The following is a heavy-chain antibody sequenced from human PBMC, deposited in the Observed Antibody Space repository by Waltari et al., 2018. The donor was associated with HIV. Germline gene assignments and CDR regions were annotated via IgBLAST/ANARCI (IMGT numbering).Heavy chain of an antibody. J-gene: IGHJ6*02. CDR3: VRGSGMYYYYYGMDV. V-gene: IGHV6-1*01. Sequence: QVQLQQSGPGLVKPSQTLPLTGASSGDSATSNSAAWNWIRQSPSRGLDWLGRTYYRSKWYNDYAVSVRSRITIHPDTSKNQFSLQLKSVTPEDTAVYYCVRGSGMYYYYYGMDVWGQGTTVTVSS. D-gene: IGHD3-10*01. CDR2: TYYRSKWYN. CDR1: GDSATSNSAA.